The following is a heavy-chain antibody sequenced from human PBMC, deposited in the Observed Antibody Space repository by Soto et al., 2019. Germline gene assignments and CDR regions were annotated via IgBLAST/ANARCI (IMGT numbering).Heavy chain of an antibody. V-gene: IGHV5-10-1*01. D-gene: IGHD3-3*01. CDR1: GYSFTSYW. CDR2: IDPSDSYT. J-gene: IGHJ4*02. Sequence: PGESLKISCKGSGYSFTSYWISWVRQMPGKGLEWMGRIDPSDSYTNYSPSFQGHVTISADKSISTAYLQWSSLKASDTAMYYCATQTLDYDFWSGSYYPNFDYWGQGTLVTVSS. CDR3: ATQTLDYDFWSGSYYPNFDY.